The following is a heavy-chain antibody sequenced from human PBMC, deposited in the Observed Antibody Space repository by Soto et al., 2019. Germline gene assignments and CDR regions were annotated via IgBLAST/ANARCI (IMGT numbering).Heavy chain of an antibody. J-gene: IGHJ5*02. V-gene: IGHV5-51*01. CDR2: IYPGDSDT. CDR3: ARLAPYVILTGYA. D-gene: IGHD3-9*01. Sequence: PGESLKISCKGSGYSFTSYWIGWVRQMPGKGLEWMGIIYPGDSDTRYSPSLQGQVTISADKSISTAYLQWSSLKASDTAMYYCARLAPYVILTGYAWGQGTLVTVSS. CDR1: GYSFTSYW.